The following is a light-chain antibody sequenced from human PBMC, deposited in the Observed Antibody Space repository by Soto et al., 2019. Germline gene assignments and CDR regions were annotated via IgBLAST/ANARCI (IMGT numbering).Light chain of an antibody. CDR3: QQSYTSPYT. J-gene: IGKJ2*01. CDR2: GAS. Sequence: DIQMTQSPSSLSASVGDRVTITCRASQSISSYLNWYQQKPGKAPKVLIYGASNLQSGVPSRFSGSGSGTDFTLTISSLQPEDSSTYHCQQSYTSPYTFVQGTKREIK. V-gene: IGKV1-39*01. CDR1: QSISSY.